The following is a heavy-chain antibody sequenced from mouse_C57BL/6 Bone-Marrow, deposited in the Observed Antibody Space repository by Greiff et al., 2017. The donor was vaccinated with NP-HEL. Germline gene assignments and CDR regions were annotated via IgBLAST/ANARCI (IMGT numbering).Heavy chain of an antibody. D-gene: IGHD2-3*01. V-gene: IGHV1-61*01. CDR3: ARLWLLPYWYFDV. CDR2: IYPSDSET. J-gene: IGHJ1*03. CDR1: GYTFTSYW. Sequence: QVQLKQPGAELVRPGSSVKLSCKASGYTFTSYWMDWVKQRPGQGLEWIGNIYPSDSETHYNQKFKDKATLTVDKSSSTAYMQLSSLTSEDSAVYYCARLWLLPYWYFDVWGTGTTVTVSS.